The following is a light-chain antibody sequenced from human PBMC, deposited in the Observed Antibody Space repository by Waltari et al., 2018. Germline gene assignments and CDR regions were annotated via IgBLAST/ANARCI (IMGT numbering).Light chain of an antibody. CDR2: DAS. CDR1: QSINNW. V-gene: IGKV1-5*01. J-gene: IGKJ1*01. Sequence: DIQMTQSPSTLSASVGDRVTITCRASQSINNWLAWFQQKPGKAPKLVIYDASSLESGVPSRFSGSGSGTEFTLTISSLQPDDFATYYCQQYNSFWTFGQWTKVEIK. CDR3: QQYNSFWT.